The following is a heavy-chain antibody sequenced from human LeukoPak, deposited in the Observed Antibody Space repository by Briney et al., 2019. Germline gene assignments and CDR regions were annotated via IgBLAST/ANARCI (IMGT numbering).Heavy chain of an antibody. Sequence: PSETLSLTCAVYGGSFSGYYWSWIRQPPGKGLEWIGEINHSGSTNYNPSLKSRVTISVDTSKNQFSLELSSVTAADTAVYYCARRSYLDTADYWGQGTLVTVSS. D-gene: IGHD5-18*01. J-gene: IGHJ4*02. CDR1: GGSFSGYY. V-gene: IGHV4-34*01. CDR3: ARRSYLDTADY. CDR2: INHSGST.